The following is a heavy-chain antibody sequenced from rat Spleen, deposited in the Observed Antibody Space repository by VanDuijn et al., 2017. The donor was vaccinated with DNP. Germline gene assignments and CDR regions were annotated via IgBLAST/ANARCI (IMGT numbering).Heavy chain of an antibody. J-gene: IGHJ2*01. D-gene: IGHD1-1*01. CDR3: AXXXSVXXXYXXX. CDR1: GFTFNNYW. V-gene: IGHV5-31*01. Sequence: EVQLVESGGDLVQPGRSLKLSCVASGFTFNNYWMTWIRQVPGKGLEWVASISTSGGSSYYSDSVKGRFTISRDNAKNTLXXQMNSLRSEDTATYXCAXXXSVXXXYXXXWGQGVXXTVSS. CDR2: ISTSGGSS.